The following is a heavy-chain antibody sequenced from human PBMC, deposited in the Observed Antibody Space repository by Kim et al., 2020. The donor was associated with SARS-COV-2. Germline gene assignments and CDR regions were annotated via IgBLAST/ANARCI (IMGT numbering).Heavy chain of an antibody. D-gene: IGHD3-16*01. CDR3: AKGGLPGALDY. Sequence: GGSLRLSCAASGFTFSAYWMHWVRQAPGKGLVWVSQMNSAESSTGYADSVKGRFTISRDNAKNTLYLQMNSLSAEDTAMYYCAKGGLPGALDYWGQGTLVTVSS. CDR2: MNSAESST. V-gene: IGHV3-74*01. J-gene: IGHJ4*02. CDR1: GFTFSAYW.